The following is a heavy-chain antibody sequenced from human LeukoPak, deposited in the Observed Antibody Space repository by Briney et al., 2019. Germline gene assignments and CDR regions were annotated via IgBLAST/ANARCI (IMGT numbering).Heavy chain of an antibody. CDR3: ARGGGSGSHDGMDV. CDR2: INPNSGGT. J-gene: IGHJ6*02. CDR1: GYTFTGYY. V-gene: IGHV1-2*02. D-gene: IGHD3-10*01. Sequence: ASVKVSCKASGYTFTGYYMHWVRQAPGQGLEWMGWINPNSGGTNYAQKFQGRVTMTRNTSISTAYMELSSLRSEDTAVYYCARGGGSGSHDGMDVWGQGTTVTVSS.